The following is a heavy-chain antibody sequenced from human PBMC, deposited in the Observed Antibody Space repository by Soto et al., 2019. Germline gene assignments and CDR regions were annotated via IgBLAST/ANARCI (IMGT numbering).Heavy chain of an antibody. J-gene: IGHJ4*02. Sequence: EVQLVESGGGLVQPGRSLRLSCAASGFTFDDYAMHWVRQAPGKGLEWVSGISWNSDSSGYADSVKGRFTISRDNAKNSLYLQMNSLRAEVTALYYCGTSGGYDYWGQGILVTVSS. V-gene: IGHV3-9*01. CDR2: ISWNSDSS. D-gene: IGHD2-15*01. CDR3: GTSGGYDY. CDR1: GFTFDDYA.